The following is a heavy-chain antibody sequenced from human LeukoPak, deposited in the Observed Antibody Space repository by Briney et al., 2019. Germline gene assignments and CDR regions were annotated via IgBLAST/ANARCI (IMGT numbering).Heavy chain of an antibody. CDR2: IYYSGST. CDR1: GGSISSGDYY. J-gene: IGHJ4*02. D-gene: IGHD6-19*01. CDR3: ARESRSSGWSLDY. V-gene: IGHV4-39*07. Sequence: SQTLSLTCTVSGGSISSGDYYWSWIRQPPGKGLEWIGSIYYSGSTYYNPSLKSRVTISVDTSKNQFSLKLSSVTAADTAVYYCARESRSSGWSLDYWGQGTLVTVSS.